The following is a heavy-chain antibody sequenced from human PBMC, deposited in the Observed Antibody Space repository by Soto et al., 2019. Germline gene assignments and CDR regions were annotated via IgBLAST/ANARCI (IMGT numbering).Heavy chain of an antibody. V-gene: IGHV4-34*01. D-gene: IGHD2-15*01. J-gene: IGHJ4*02. CDR1: GGSFSGYY. Sequence: PSETLSLTCAVYGGSFSGYYWTWIRQPPGKGLEWIGEITHDGNTNYNPSLKSRVTMSLDTSKHQFSLRLSSVTAVDTAVYYCARIATKTLGGPIDYWGRGTLVTVSS. CDR3: ARIATKTLGGPIDY. CDR2: ITHDGNT.